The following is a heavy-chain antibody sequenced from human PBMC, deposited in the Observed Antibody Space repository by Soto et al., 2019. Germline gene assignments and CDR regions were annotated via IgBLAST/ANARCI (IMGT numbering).Heavy chain of an antibody. CDR2: INRDGGST. CDR1: GFPFDDYG. J-gene: IGHJ4*02. Sequence: GGSLRLSCEAFGFPFDDYGMSWVRQAPGKGLGWVSGINRDGGSTGYADSVKGRFTISRDNAKNSLYLQMNSLRAEDTAFYYCARAPGFYGDFFDYWGQGTLVTVSS. D-gene: IGHD4-17*01. V-gene: IGHV3-20*04. CDR3: ARAPGFYGDFFDY.